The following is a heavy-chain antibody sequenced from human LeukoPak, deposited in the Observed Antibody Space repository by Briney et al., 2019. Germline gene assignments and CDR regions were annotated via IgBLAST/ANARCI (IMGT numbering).Heavy chain of an antibody. D-gene: IGHD6-13*01. J-gene: IGHJ3*02. CDR3: ASPHSSSWYGDAFDI. V-gene: IGHV3-74*01. Sequence: GGSLRLSCAASGFTFSSYWMHWVHQAPGKGLVWVSRINSDGSSTSYADSVKGRFTISRDNAKNTLYLQMNSLRAEDTAVYYCASPHSSSWYGDAFDIWGQGTMVTVSS. CDR1: GFTFSSYW. CDR2: INSDGSST.